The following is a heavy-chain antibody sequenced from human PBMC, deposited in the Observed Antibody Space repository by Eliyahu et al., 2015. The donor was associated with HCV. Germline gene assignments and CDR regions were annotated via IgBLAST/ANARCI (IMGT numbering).Heavy chain of an antibody. D-gene: IGHD3-22*01. CDR3: AREGTCYGYYCTPTFDF. CDR2: ISRAGTSI. CDR1: GFGFSXXS. V-gene: IGHV3-21*06. Sequence: EVHLLXSGGGLVKPGGSLRLXCAASGFGFSXXSMNWVRQAPGKGLGWVSSISRAGTSIYYADSVKGRFTISRXNAENSLYLQMNSLRVEDTAVYYCAREGTCYGYYCTPTFDFWGRGTLVTVSS. J-gene: IGHJ4*02.